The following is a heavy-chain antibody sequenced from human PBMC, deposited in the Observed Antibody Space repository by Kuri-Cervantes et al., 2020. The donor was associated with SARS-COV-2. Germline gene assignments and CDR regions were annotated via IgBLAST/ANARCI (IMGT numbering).Heavy chain of an antibody. CDR1: GFTFSSYA. CDR3: ARVGDTGIQWLVPKLWDYFDY. D-gene: IGHD6-19*01. Sequence: GESLKISCAASGFTFSSYAMHWVRQAPGKGLEWVAVISYDGSNKYYADSVKGRFTISRDNSKNTLYLQMNSLRAEDTAVYYCARVGDTGIQWLVPKLWDYFDYWGQGTLVTVSS. J-gene: IGHJ4*02. CDR2: ISYDGSNK. V-gene: IGHV3-30-3*01.